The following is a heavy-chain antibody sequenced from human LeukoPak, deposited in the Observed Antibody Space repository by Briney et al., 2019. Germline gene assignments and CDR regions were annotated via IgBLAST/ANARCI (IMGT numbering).Heavy chain of an antibody. Sequence: ASVKVSCKASGYAFTSYGISWVRQAPGQGLEWMGWISAYNGNTNYAQKLQGRVTMTTDTSTSTAYMELRSLRSDDTAVYYCARDWGYYGSGSSPHFDYWGQGTLVTVSS. V-gene: IGHV1-18*01. CDR1: GYAFTSYG. D-gene: IGHD3-10*01. CDR3: ARDWGYYGSGSSPHFDY. J-gene: IGHJ4*02. CDR2: ISAYNGNT.